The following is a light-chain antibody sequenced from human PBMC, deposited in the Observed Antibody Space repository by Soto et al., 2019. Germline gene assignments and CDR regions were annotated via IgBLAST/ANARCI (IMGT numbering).Light chain of an antibody. J-gene: IGKJ1*01. V-gene: IGKV3-11*01. Sequence: IVLTQSPATLSLSPGKRASLSCRASQNISNYLIWYQQKPGQAPRLLIYYTSNRATGIPARFSGSGSGTDFTLTINSLAPEDFAIYYCHQRQSWPRTFGQGTKVDIK. CDR2: YTS. CDR3: HQRQSWPRT. CDR1: QNISNY.